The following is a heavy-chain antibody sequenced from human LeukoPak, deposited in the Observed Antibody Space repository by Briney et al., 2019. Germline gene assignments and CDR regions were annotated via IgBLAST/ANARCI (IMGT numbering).Heavy chain of an antibody. Sequence: GGSLRLSCAASGFTFSNYGIHWVRQAPGKGLEWVALIWYDGSNKYYADSVKGRFTISRDSSKNTLYLQMDSLRAEDTAVYFCARSDVWGQGTTVTVSS. J-gene: IGHJ6*02. CDR1: GFTFSNYG. CDR3: ARSDV. V-gene: IGHV3-33*01. CDR2: IWYDGSNK.